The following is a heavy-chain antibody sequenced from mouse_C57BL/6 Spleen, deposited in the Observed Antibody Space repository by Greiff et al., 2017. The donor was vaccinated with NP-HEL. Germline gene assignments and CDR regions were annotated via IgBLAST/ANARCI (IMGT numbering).Heavy chain of an antibody. D-gene: IGHD2-2*01. Sequence: QVQLQQPGAELVRPGSSVKLSCKASGYTFTSYWMDWVKQRPGQGLEWIGNIYPSDSETHYNQKFKDKATLTVDKSSSTAYMQLSSLTSEDSAVYYCASQGYYGYDEGYWYFDVWGTGTTVTVSS. CDR2: IYPSDSET. CDR3: ASQGYYGYDEGYWYFDV. CDR1: GYTFTSYW. V-gene: IGHV1-61*01. J-gene: IGHJ1*03.